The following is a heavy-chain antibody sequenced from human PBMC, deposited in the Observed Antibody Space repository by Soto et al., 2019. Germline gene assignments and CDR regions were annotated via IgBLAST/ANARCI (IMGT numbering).Heavy chain of an antibody. V-gene: IGHV3-30*18. J-gene: IGHJ4*02. CDR1: GFTFSSYG. CDR2: ISYDGSNK. CDR3: AKVAIEDIVVVASWTRRYYFDY. Sequence: GGSLRLSCAASGFTFSSYGMHWVRQAPGKGLEWVAVISYDGSNKYYADSVKGRFTISRDNSKNTLYLQMNSLRAEDTAVHYCAKVAIEDIVVVASWTRRYYFDYWGQGTLVTVSS. D-gene: IGHD2-15*01.